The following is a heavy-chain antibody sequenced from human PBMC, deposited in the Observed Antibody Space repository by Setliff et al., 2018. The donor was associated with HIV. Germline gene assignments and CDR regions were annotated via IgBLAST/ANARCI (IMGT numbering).Heavy chain of an antibody. J-gene: IGHJ4*02. V-gene: IGHV3-66*02. D-gene: IGHD3-10*01. CDR2: IYSGGDT. CDR3: ARHDVVRGAIDN. Sequence: PGGSLRLSCAASGFAFSNYWMSWVRQAPGKGLEWVSLIYSGGDTYYADSVKGRFTISRDNSKNTLYVQMNSLRAEDTAVYYCARHDVVRGAIDNWGQGTLVTVSS. CDR1: GFAFSNYW.